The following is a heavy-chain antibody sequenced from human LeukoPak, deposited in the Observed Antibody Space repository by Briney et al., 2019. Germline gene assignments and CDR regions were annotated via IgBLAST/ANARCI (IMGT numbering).Heavy chain of an antibody. CDR1: GGSISSHY. CDR3: ARGNYDILTGDLDYFDY. D-gene: IGHD3-9*01. J-gene: IGHJ4*02. V-gene: IGHV4-59*11. CDR2: IYYSGST. Sequence: PSETLSLTCTVSGGSISSHYRSWIRQPPGKGLEWIGYIYYSGSTNYNPSLKSRVTISVDTSKNQFSLKLSSVTAADTAVYYCARGNYDILTGDLDYFDYWGQGTLVTVSS.